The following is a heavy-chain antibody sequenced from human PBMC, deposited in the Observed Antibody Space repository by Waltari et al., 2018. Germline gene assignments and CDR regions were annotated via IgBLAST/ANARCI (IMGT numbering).Heavy chain of an antibody. CDR2: IDYSGST. D-gene: IGHD3-22*01. V-gene: IGHV4-59*01. CDR3: ARGNLRTPSYDTRLYFDY. Sequence: QVQLQESGPGLVKPSETLSLTCPVSGGSISSYYWSWIRPPPGKGLEWIGYIDYSGSTNYNPSLKSRVTISVDTSKNQFSLKLSSVTAADTAVYYCARGNLRTPSYDTRLYFDYWGQGTLVTVSS. J-gene: IGHJ4*02. CDR1: GGSISSYY.